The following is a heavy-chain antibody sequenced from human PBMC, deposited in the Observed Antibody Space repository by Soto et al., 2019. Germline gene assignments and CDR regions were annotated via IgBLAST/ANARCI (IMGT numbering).Heavy chain of an antibody. V-gene: IGHV3-23*01. Sequence: EVQLTQSGGGLVQPGGSLRLSCAASGFSVGTYSMTWVRQAPGKGLEWVSGISDNGVHTWYADSVKGRFTVSRDNSKNTLFLQMNSLRAEDTAVYFCSKWSGFGDAWGQGTLVTVSS. J-gene: IGHJ5*02. CDR3: SKWSGFGDA. CDR2: ISDNGVHT. D-gene: IGHD3-10*01. CDR1: GFSVGTYS.